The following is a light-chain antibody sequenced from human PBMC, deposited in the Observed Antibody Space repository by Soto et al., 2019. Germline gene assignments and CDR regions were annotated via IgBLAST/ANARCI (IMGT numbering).Light chain of an antibody. V-gene: IGKV3D-15*03. CDR3: QQSANWPPVK. J-gene: IGKJ1*01. CDR1: QSVSSN. Sequence: EIVMTQSPATFSVSPLEIATLSFSASQSVSSNLAWYQQKPGQAPRLLIYGASFRATGIPDRFSGSGSGTDFTLTITTLEPEDFAVYFCQQSANWPPVKFGQGTKVDIK. CDR2: GAS.